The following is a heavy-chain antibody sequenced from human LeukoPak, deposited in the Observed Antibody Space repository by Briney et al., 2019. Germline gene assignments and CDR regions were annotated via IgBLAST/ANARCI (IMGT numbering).Heavy chain of an antibody. CDR2: IKQDGSEK. V-gene: IGHV3-7*01. CDR1: GFTFSSYW. Sequence: PGGSLRLSCAASGFTFSSYWMSWVRQAPGKGLEWVANIKQDGSEKYYVDSVKGRFTIPRDNAKNSLYLQMNSLRAEDTAVYYCARKLARHAFDYWGQGTLVTVSS. D-gene: IGHD6-13*01. J-gene: IGHJ4*02. CDR3: ARKLARHAFDY.